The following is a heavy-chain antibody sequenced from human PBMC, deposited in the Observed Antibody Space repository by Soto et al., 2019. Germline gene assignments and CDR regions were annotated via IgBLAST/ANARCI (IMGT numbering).Heavy chain of an antibody. CDR2: IWYDGSNK. CDR1: GFTFSRYG. J-gene: IGHJ4*02. D-gene: IGHD6-13*01. V-gene: IGHV3-33*01. Sequence: QVQLVESGGGVVQPGRSLRLSCAASGFTFSRYGMHWVRQAPGKGLEWVAVIWYDGSNKYYADSVKGRFTISRDNSKNTLYLQMNSLRAEDTAVYYCVRGSSNLVDLDYWGQGTLVTVSS. CDR3: VRGSSNLVDLDY.